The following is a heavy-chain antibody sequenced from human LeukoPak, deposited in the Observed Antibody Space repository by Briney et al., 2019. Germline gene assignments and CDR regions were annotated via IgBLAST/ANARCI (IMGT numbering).Heavy chain of an antibody. V-gene: IGHV3-23*01. Sequence: PGGSLRLSYAASGFTFSSYAMSWVRQAPGKGLEWVSAISGSGGSTYHADSVKGRFTISRDNSKNTLYLQMNSLRAEDTAVYYCAKASSNHPYYYYYMDVWGIGTTVTVSS. J-gene: IGHJ6*03. D-gene: IGHD4-11*01. CDR3: AKASSNHPYYYYYMDV. CDR2: ISGSGGST. CDR1: GFTFSSYA.